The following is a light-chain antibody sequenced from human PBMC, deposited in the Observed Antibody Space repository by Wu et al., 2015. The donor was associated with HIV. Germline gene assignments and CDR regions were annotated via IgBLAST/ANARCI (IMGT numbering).Light chain of an antibody. CDR3: QQRSNWQWT. CDR2: DAS. J-gene: IGKJ1*01. Sequence: DIVLTQSPATLSLSPGDRATLSCRASQPISIYLAWYQQKPGQAPKLLIYDASKRATGLPARFSGSGSGTDFTLTISSLEPDDFAVYYCQQRSNWQWTFGQGTKVEIK. CDR1: QPISIY. V-gene: IGKV3-11*01.